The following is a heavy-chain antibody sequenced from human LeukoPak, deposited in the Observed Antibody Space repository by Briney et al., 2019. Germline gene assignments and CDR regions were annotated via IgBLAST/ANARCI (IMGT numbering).Heavy chain of an antibody. Sequence: GGSLRLSCAASGFTFSSYGMHWVRQAPGKGLEWVAVISYDGSNKYYADSVKGRFTISRDNSKNTLCLQMNSLRAEDTAVYYCAKAGHGDVNFDYWGQGTLVTVSS. V-gene: IGHV3-30*18. J-gene: IGHJ4*02. D-gene: IGHD4-17*01. CDR2: ISYDGSNK. CDR3: AKAGHGDVNFDY. CDR1: GFTFSSYG.